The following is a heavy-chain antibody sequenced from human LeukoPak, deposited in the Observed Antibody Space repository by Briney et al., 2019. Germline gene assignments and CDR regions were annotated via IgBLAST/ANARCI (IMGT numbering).Heavy chain of an antibody. CDR1: GFTFSSYG. D-gene: IGHD3-10*01. CDR3: AKVTTFVLLWFGELISPH. CDR2: ISGSGGRK. V-gene: IGHV3-23*01. Sequence: PGGSLRLSCAVSGFTFSSYGMSWVRQAPGKGLEWVSAISGSGGRKYYADSVKGRFTISRDNSKNTLYLQMNSLRAEDTAVYYCAKVTTFVLLWFGELISPHGGQGTLVTVSS. J-gene: IGHJ4*02.